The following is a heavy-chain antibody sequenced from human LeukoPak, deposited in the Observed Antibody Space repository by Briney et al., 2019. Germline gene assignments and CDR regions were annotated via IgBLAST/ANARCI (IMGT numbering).Heavy chain of an antibody. J-gene: IGHJ5*02. CDR1: GYTLSELS. Sequence: ASVKVSCKVSGYTLSELSMHWVRQAAGKGREWMGGFDPEDGETIYAQKFQGGVTVTEDTSTDTAFMELSSLRSEDTAVYYCARSSDWFDAWGQGTLVTVSS. V-gene: IGHV1-24*01. CDR3: ARSSDWFDA. D-gene: IGHD6-6*01. CDR2: FDPEDGET.